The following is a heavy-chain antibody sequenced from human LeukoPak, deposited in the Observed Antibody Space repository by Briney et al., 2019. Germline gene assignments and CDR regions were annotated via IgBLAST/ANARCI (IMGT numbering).Heavy chain of an antibody. CDR2: ISGSGGST. V-gene: IGHV3-23*01. D-gene: IGHD3-9*01. Sequence: GGSLRLSCAASGFTFSSYAMSWVRQAPGKGLEWVSAISGSGGSTYYADSVKGRFTISRDNSKNTLYLQMNSLRAEVTAVYYCAKGWAGYYDILTGYWFDYWGQGTLVTVSS. CDR3: AKGWAGYYDILTGYWFDY. CDR1: GFTFSSYA. J-gene: IGHJ4*02.